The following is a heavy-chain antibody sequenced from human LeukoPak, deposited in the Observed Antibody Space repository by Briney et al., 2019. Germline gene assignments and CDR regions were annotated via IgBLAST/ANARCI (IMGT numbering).Heavy chain of an antibody. CDR2: ISPSSTNI. CDR1: GFTFSAHT. Sequence: GGSLRLSCAASGFTFSAHTMSWVRPAPGKGLEWVSSISPSSTNIFQPASMKGRFTISRDNAKNSLFLQIHSLRVEDTAVYYCAREEWYLFYFDPWGQGTPVTVSS. CDR3: AREEWYLFYFDP. V-gene: IGHV3-21*06. D-gene: IGHD2-15*01. J-gene: IGHJ5*01.